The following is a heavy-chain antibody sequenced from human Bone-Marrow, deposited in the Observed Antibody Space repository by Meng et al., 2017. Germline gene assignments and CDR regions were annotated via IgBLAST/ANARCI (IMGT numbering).Heavy chain of an antibody. J-gene: IGHJ1*01. CDR3: ARGTRPLLFQH. D-gene: IGHD1-1*01. V-gene: IGHV4-34*01. CDR1: GGSFSGYD. Sequence: QWRRQEGGVWLLRPSDPLAPTCVGYGGSFSGYDWSWIRLPPGKGLEWIGEINHSGSTNYNPSLKSRVTISVDTSKNQFSLKLSSVTAADTAVYYCARGTRPLLFQHWGQGTLVTVSS. CDR2: INHSGST.